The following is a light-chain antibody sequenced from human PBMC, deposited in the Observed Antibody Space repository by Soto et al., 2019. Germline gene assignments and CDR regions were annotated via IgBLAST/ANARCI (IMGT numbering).Light chain of an antibody. CDR2: EVS. CDR3: SSYTSSSTFVV. J-gene: IGLJ2*01. V-gene: IGLV2-14*01. CDR1: SSDVGGYNY. Sequence: QSVLTQPASVSGSPGQSINISCTGTSSDVGGYNYVSWYQQHPGKAPKLMIYEVSNRPSGVSNRFSGSKSGNTASLTISGLQAEDEADYYCSSYTSSSTFVVFGGGTKVTVL.